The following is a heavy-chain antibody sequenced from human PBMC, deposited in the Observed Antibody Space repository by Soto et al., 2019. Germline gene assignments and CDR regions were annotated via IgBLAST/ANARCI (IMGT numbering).Heavy chain of an antibody. V-gene: IGHV1-69*13. J-gene: IGHJ6*02. D-gene: IGHD5-18*01. Sequence: SVKVSCKASGGTFSSYAISWVRQAPGQGLEWMGGIIPIFGTANYAQKFQGRVTITADESTSTAYMELSSLRSEDTAVYYCARDGDTAMVTVPNYGMDVWGQGTTVTVSS. CDR3: ARDGDTAMVTVPNYGMDV. CDR1: GGTFSSYA. CDR2: IIPIFGTA.